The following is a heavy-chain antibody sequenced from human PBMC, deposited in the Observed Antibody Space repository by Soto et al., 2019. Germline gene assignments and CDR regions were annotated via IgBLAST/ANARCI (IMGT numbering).Heavy chain of an antibody. J-gene: IGHJ4*02. CDR2: IKSRGEGGAR. CDR1: GFMFSSAW. Sequence: EVKVVESGGNLVKPGGSLRLSCETSGFMFSSAWMSWVRQAPGKGLEWVGRIKSRGEGGARDYAAPVKGRFNISRDDSKNMVYLQMDSLRAEDTAVYYCVEGWNDFWGPGTLVTVSS. D-gene: IGHD1-1*01. V-gene: IGHV3-15*01. CDR3: VEGWNDF.